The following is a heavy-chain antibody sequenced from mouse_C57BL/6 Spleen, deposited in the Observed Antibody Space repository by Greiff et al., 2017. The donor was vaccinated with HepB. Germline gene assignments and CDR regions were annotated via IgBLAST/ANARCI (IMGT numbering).Heavy chain of an antibody. CDR1: GFTFSSYA. J-gene: IGHJ1*03. V-gene: IGHV5-4*01. D-gene: IGHD2-5*01. CDR2: ISDGGSYT. CDR3: AKRAYYSNYEWYFDV. Sequence: EVQRVESGGGLVKPGGSLKLSCAASGFTFSSYAMSWVRQTPEKRLEWVATISDGGSYTYYPDNVKGRFTISRDNAKNNLYLQMIHLKSEETAMYYGAKRAYYSNYEWYFDVWGTGTTVTVSS.